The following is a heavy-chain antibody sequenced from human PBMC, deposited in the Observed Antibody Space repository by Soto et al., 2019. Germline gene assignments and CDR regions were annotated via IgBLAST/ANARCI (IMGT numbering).Heavy chain of an antibody. CDR1: GFTFSSYA. CDR3: AKESGKGYYYAMDV. CDR2: ISGSGGYT. Sequence: EVQLLESGGGLVQPGGSLRLSCAASGFTFSSYAMSWVRQAPGKGLEWVSAISGSGGYTYYADSVKGRFTISRDNSKNTLYLQMNSLRAADTAVYYCAKESGKGYYYAMDVWGQGTTVTVSS. D-gene: IGHD2-15*01. V-gene: IGHV3-23*01. J-gene: IGHJ6*02.